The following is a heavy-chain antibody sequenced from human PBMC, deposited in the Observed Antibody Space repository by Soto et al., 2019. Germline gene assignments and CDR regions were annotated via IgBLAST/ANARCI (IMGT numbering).Heavy chain of an antibody. CDR2: ISGSGGST. CDR3: AKDQVVAATLRGYYSGMDV. CDR1: GFTFSSYA. Sequence: GGSLRLSCAASGFTFSSYAMSWVRQAPGKGLEWVSAISGSGGSTYYADSVKGRFTISRDNSKNTLYLQMNSLRAEDTAVYYCAKDQVVAATLRGYYSGMDVWGHGTTVTVSS. V-gene: IGHV3-23*01. D-gene: IGHD2-15*01. J-gene: IGHJ6*02.